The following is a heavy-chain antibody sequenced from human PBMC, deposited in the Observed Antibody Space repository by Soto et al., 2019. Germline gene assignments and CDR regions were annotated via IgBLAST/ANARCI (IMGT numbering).Heavy chain of an antibody. CDR1: GFSFSGSA. D-gene: IGHD2-21*01. CDR3: TTAAYIYCVNSRCSDN. J-gene: IGHJ4*02. Sequence: EVQLVESGGGLVQPGGSLQLSCAASGFSFSGSAMNWVRQASGLGPEGVGRIRSKANGYGPPYAASVTGRFTSSRDDAKNTAYMQMIRLSTEDTAMYYCTTAAYIYCVNSRCSDNWGQGTLVTVSS. CDR2: IRSKANGYGP. V-gene: IGHV3-73*01.